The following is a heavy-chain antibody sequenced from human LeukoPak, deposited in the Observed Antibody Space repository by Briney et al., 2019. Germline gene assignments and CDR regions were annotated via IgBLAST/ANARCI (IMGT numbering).Heavy chain of an antibody. J-gene: IGHJ4*02. Sequence: GGSLRLSSAASGFTFSSYSMNWVRQAPGKGLEWVSSISSSSSYIYYADSVKGRFTISRDNAKNSLYLQMNSLRAEDTAVYYCAREYDYVWGSYRSFDYWGQGTLVTVSS. D-gene: IGHD3-16*02. CDR1: GFTFSSYS. CDR2: ISSSSSYI. V-gene: IGHV3-21*01. CDR3: AREYDYVWGSYRSFDY.